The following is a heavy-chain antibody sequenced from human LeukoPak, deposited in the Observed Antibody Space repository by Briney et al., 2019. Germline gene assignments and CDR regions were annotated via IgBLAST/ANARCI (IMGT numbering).Heavy chain of an antibody. D-gene: IGHD3-22*01. CDR1: GGSFSGYY. Sequence: PSETLSLTCAVYGGSFSGYYWSWIRQPPGKGLEWIGEINHSGSTNYNPSLKSRVTISVDTSKNQFSLRLSSVTAADTAVYYCPRDRYYCDSSGYYLLDYWGQGTLVTVSS. J-gene: IGHJ4*02. V-gene: IGHV4-34*01. CDR2: INHSGST. CDR3: PRDRYYCDSSGYYLLDY.